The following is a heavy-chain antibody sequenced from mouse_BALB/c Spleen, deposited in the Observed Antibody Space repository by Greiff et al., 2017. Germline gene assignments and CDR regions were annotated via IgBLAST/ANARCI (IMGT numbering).Heavy chain of an antibody. J-gene: IGHJ2*01. CDR1: GYTFTSYT. D-gene: IGHD1-1*01. V-gene: IGHV1-4*01. Sequence: QVQLKQSGAELARPGASVKMSCKASGYTFTSYTMHWVNQRPGQGLEWIGYINPSSGYTNYNQKFKDKATLTADKSSSTAYMQLSSLTSEDSAVYYCARSITTVVKGDYFDYWGQGTTLTVSS. CDR2: INPSSGYT. CDR3: ARSITTVVKGDYFDY.